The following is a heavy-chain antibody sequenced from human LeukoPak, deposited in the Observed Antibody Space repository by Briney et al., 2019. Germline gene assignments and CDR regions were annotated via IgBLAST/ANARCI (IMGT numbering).Heavy chain of an antibody. D-gene: IGHD3-3*01. CDR1: EFTLSSYG. V-gene: IGHV3-21*01. J-gene: IGHJ5*02. CDR2: ISSSSTYI. CDR3: ARSPRSGSVSWFDP. Sequence: GGSLRLSCAASEFTLSSYGLHWVRQAPGKGLEWVSSISSSSTYIYDADSVKGRFTISRDNAKNSLYLQMNSLRAEDTAVYYCARSPRSGSVSWFDPWGKGTLVRVSS.